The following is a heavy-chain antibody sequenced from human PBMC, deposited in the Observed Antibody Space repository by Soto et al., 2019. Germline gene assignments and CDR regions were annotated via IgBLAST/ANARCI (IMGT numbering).Heavy chain of an antibody. J-gene: IGHJ5*02. V-gene: IGHV1-46*01. D-gene: IGHD3-3*01. CDR1: GYTFTSYY. CDR2: INPSGGST. CDR3: ARDAPRDAIFGVVIIRGWFDP. Sequence: GASVQVSCKASGYTFTSYYMHWVRQAPGQGLEWMGIINPSGGSTSYAQKFQGRVTMTRDTSTSTVYMELSSLRSEDTAVYYCARDAPRDAIFGVVIIRGWFDPWGQGTLVTVSS.